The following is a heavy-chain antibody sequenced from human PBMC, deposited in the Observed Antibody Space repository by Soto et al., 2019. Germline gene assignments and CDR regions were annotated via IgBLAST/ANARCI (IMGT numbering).Heavy chain of an antibody. V-gene: IGHV1-69*13. Sequence: GASVKVSCKASGGTFSSCAISWVRQAPGQGLEWMGGIIPIFGTANYAQKFQGRVTITADESTSTAYMELSSLRSEDTAVYYCAREPPEYCSSTSCYSPLDVWGQGTTVTVSS. CDR3: AREPPEYCSSTSCYSPLDV. CDR2: IIPIFGTA. CDR1: GGTFSSCA. J-gene: IGHJ6*02. D-gene: IGHD2-2*01.